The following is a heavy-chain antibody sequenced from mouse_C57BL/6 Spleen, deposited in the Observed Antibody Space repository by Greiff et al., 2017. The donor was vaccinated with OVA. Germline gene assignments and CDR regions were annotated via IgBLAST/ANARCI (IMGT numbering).Heavy chain of an antibody. CDR2: IDPEDGDT. CDR1: GFNIKDYY. J-gene: IGHJ3*01. CDR3: TPRFITTVPFAY. V-gene: IGHV14-1*01. Sequence: VQLQQSGAELVRPGASVKLSCTASGFNIKDYYMHWVKQRPEQGLEWIGRIDPEDGDTEYAPKFQGKATMTADTSSNTAYLQLSRLTSEDTAVYYCTPRFITTVPFAYWGQGTLVTVPA. D-gene: IGHD1-1*01.